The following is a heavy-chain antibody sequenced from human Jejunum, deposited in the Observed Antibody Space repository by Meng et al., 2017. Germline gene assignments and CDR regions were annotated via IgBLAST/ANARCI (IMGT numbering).Heavy chain of an antibody. CDR1: GFSFRSYG. CDR3: ARYRSGSSDY. J-gene: IGHJ4*02. Sequence: VASGGGWVKPGTSLRFSCAASGFSFRSYGMHWVRQAPGKGLEWVAVIWFDGSKTYYADSVKGRFTVSRDNSKNTLYLQMNSLRADDTAVYYCARYRSGSSDYWGPGTLVTVSS. V-gene: IGHV3-33*01. D-gene: IGHD6-19*01. CDR2: IWFDGSKT.